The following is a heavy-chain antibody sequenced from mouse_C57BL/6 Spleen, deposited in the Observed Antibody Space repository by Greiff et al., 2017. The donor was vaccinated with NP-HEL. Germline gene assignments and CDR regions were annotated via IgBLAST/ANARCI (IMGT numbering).Heavy chain of an antibody. V-gene: IGHV1-19*01. J-gene: IGHJ2*01. CDR3: ARSQSGAFSYGSSLDY. CDR1: GYTFTDYY. CDR2: INPYNGGT. D-gene: IGHD1-1*01. Sequence: VQLQQSGPVLVKPGASVKMSCKASGYTFTDYYMNWVKQSHGKSLEWIGVINPYNGGTSYNQKFKGKATLTVDESSSTAYMELNSLTSEDSAVYYCARSQSGAFSYGSSLDYWSQGTTLTVSS.